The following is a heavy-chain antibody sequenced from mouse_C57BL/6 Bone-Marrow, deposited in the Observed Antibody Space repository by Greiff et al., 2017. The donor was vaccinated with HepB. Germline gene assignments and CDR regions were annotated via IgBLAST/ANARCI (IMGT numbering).Heavy chain of an antibody. Sequence: QVHVKQPGAELVKPGASVKMSCKASGYTFTSYWITWVKQRPGQGLEWIGDIYPGSGSTNYNEKFKSKATLTVDTSSSTAYMQLSSLTSEDSAVYYCARFGTYYAMDYWGQGTSVTVSS. CDR1: GYTFTSYW. CDR2: IYPGSGST. D-gene: IGHD3-1*01. V-gene: IGHV1-55*01. J-gene: IGHJ4*01. CDR3: ARFGTYYAMDY.